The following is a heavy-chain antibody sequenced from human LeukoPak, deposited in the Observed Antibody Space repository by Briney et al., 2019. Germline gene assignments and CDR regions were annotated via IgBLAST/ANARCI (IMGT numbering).Heavy chain of an antibody. CDR1: GYTFTSYA. D-gene: IGHD2-21*02. Sequence: ASVTVSCKASGYTFTSYAMHWVRQAPGQRLECMGWINTGNGNTKYSQKFQGRVTITRDTSASTAYMDLSSLRSKDTAVYYCARNTETAIPLPYYFDYWGQGTLVTVSS. V-gene: IGHV1-3*04. J-gene: IGHJ4*02. CDR2: INTGNGNT. CDR3: ARNTETAIPLPYYFDY.